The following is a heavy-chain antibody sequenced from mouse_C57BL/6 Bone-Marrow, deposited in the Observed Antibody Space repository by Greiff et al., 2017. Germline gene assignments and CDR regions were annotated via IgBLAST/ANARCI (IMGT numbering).Heavy chain of an antibody. CDR1: GYTFTSYW. D-gene: IGHD2-5*01. J-gene: IGHJ1*03. CDR2: IYPGSGST. Sequence: VQLQQSGAELVTPGASVKMSCKASGYTFTSYWLTCVKQRPGQGLEWIGDIYPGSGSTNYNEKFKSNATLTVDTSSSTAYMQLSSLTSEDSAVYYCARPYYSNYWYFDVWGTGTTVTVAS. V-gene: IGHV1-55*01. CDR3: ARPYYSNYWYFDV.